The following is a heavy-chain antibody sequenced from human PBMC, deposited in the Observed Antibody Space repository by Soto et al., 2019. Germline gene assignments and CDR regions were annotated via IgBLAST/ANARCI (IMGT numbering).Heavy chain of an antibody. CDR3: ARQRYYYGSGTFDY. CDR1: GGSISSGGYY. D-gene: IGHD3-10*01. J-gene: IGHJ4*02. V-gene: IGHV4-31*03. CDR2: IYHSGST. Sequence: PSETLSLTCTVSGGSISSGGYYWSWIRQHPGKGLEWIGEIYHSGSTNYNPSLKSRVTISVDKSKNQFSLKLSSVTAADTAVYYCARQRYYYGSGTFDYWGQGTLVTVSS.